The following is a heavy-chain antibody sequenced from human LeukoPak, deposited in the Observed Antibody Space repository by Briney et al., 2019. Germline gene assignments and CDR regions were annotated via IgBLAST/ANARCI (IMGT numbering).Heavy chain of an antibody. CDR2: IYTSGST. CDR3: ARSSNYDFWSGYYSPFDY. D-gene: IGHD3-3*01. CDR1: GNSISSGDNY. J-gene: IGHJ4*02. Sequence: SETLSLTCTVSGNSISSGDNYWRWIRQPAGKGLEWIGRIYTSGSTNYNPSLKSRVTISVDTSKNQFSLKLSSVTAADTAVYYCARSSNYDFWSGYYSPFDYWGQGTLVTVSS. V-gene: IGHV4-61*02.